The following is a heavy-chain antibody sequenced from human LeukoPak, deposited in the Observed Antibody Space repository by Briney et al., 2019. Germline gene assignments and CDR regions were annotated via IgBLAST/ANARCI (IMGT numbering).Heavy chain of an antibody. CDR3: AVLAGGTFDY. J-gene: IGHJ4*02. Sequence: GGSLRLSCAASGFVVTANYSAWARQAPGKGLEWVSTISNGGDPFYGDSVKGRSTISRDESTNTFSHQLDNLRVEDMGVYYCAVLAGGTFDYWGQGTQVTVAS. CDR2: ISNGGDP. CDR1: GFVVTANY. V-gene: IGHV3-53*01. D-gene: IGHD2/OR15-2a*01.